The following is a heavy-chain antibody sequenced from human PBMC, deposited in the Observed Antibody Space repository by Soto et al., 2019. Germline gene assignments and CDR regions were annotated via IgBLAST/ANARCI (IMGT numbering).Heavy chain of an antibody. J-gene: IGHJ3*02. D-gene: IGHD1-26*01. CDR1: GYTFTSHY. CDR2: ITPSGGST. V-gene: IGHV1-46*01. CDR3: AREVGTYAFDI. Sequence: QVQLVQSGAEVKKPGASVKVSCKASGYTFTSHYMHWVRQAPGQGLEWMGIITPSGGSTTNGQKFQGRLTMSRDTSTSTVDMELSSLRSEDTAVYYCAREVGTYAFDIWGQGTMVTVSS.